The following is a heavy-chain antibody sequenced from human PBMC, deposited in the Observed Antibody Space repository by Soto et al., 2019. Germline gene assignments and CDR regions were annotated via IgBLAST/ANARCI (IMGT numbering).Heavy chain of an antibody. CDR2: MNPNRGNT. J-gene: IGHJ5*02. D-gene: IGHD3-10*01. V-gene: IGHV1-8*01. Sequence: QVQLVQSGAEVKKPGASVKVSCKASGYTFTSYDINWVRQATGQGLEWMGWMNPNRGNTGYAQKFQGRATMTRNTSISTAYMERSRLGSEDTAVYYCAREGGGLLWFGEPSRDTHNWFDTWGQGTLVTVSS. CDR1: GYTFTSYD. CDR3: AREGGGLLWFGEPSRDTHNWFDT.